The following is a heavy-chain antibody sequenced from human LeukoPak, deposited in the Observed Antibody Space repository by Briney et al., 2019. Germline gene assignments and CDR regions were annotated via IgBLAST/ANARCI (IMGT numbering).Heavy chain of an antibody. J-gene: IGHJ4*02. Sequence: PSETLSLTCTVSGGSISSSAYHWGWIRQPPGKGLEWIGSFYYSGRTYYNLSLKSRVTISVDTPKNQFSLKVSSVTAADTAVYYCARLKQQLVYIDYWGQGTLVTVSS. CDR3: ARLKQQLVYIDY. CDR1: GGSISSSAYH. V-gene: IGHV4-39*01. CDR2: FYYSGRT. D-gene: IGHD6-13*01.